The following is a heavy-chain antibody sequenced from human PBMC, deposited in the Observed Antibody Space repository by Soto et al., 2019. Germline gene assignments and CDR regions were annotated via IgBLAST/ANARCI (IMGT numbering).Heavy chain of an antibody. CDR1: GFTFSDYY. CDR2: ISSSGSTK. V-gene: IGHV3-11*01. Sequence: QVQLVESGGGLVKPGGSLKLSCAASGFTFSDYYMSWIRQAPGKGLEWASYISSSGSTKYYADSVKGRFTISRDNAKNSLYLQMNSLRSEDTAVYYCARAYSSGWFYGMDVWGQGTTVTVSS. J-gene: IGHJ6*02. D-gene: IGHD6-19*01. CDR3: ARAYSSGWFYGMDV.